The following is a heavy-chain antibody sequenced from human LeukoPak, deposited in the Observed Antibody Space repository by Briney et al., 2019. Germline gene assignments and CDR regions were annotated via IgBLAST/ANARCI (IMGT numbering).Heavy chain of an antibody. D-gene: IGHD3-10*01. CDR1: GYTFTGYY. CDR3: ARDAAEDYYGSGSYYNWFDP. J-gene: IGHJ5*02. V-gene: IGHV1-2*02. CDR2: IKPNSGGT. Sequence: ASVTLSCKASGYTFTGYYMHWVRQAPGQGLEWMGWIKPNSGGTNYAQKFQGRVTMTRDTSISTAYMELSRLRSDDTAVYYCARDAAEDYYGSGSYYNWFDPWGQGTLVTVSS.